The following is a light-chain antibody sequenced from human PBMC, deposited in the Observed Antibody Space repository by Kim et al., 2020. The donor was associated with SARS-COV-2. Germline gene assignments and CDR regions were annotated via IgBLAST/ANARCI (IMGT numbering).Light chain of an antibody. CDR2: DVS. CDR3: SSYTRSSTYV. V-gene: IGLV2-14*01. J-gene: IGLJ1*01. CDR1: RSDVGGNNY. Sequence: QSALTQPASVSGSPGQSITISCTGTRSDVGGNNYVSWYQQHPGKAPKLMIYDVSKRPSGVSNRFSGSKSGNTASLTISGLQAEDEADYYCSSYTRSSTYVFGAGTKVTVL.